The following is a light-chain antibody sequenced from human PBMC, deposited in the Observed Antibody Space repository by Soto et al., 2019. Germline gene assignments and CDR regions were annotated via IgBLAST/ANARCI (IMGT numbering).Light chain of an antibody. CDR3: QQLNSYPLT. CDR2: AAS. V-gene: IGKV1-9*01. Sequence: DIQLTQSPSFLSASVGDRVTITCQASQCISSYLSWYQQKPGKAPKLLIYAASTLQSGVPSRFSGSGSGTEFTLPISSRQPEDFATCYCQQLNSYPLTFGGGNKVEIK. J-gene: IGKJ4*01. CDR1: QCISSY.